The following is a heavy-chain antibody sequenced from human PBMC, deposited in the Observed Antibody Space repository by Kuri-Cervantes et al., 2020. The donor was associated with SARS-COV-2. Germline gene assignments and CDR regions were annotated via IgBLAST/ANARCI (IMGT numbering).Heavy chain of an antibody. J-gene: IGHJ6*03. V-gene: IGHV4-39*07. D-gene: IGHD1-20*01. CDR1: GGSISSSSYY. Sequence: SETLSLTCTVSGGSISSSSYYWGWIRQPPGKGLEWIGSIYYSGSTYYNPSLKSRVTISVDTSKNQFSLRLTSVTAADTAVYYRASSHITTYYYYYMKVWGKGTTVTVSS. CDR2: IYYSGST. CDR3: ASSHITTYYYYYMKV.